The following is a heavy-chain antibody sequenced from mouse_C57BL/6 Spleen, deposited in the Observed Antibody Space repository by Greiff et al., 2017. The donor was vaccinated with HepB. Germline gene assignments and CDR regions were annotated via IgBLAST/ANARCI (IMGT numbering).Heavy chain of an antibody. Sequence: QVQLKQPGAELVMPGASVKLSCKASGYTFTSYWMHWVKQRPGQGLEWIGEIDPSDSYTNYNQKFKGKSTLTVDKSSSTAYMQLSSLTSEDSAVYYCASSSGTRYYFDYWGQGTTLTVSS. CDR1: GYTFTSYW. CDR2: IDPSDSYT. CDR3: ASSSGTRYYFDY. D-gene: IGHD4-1*01. J-gene: IGHJ2*01. V-gene: IGHV1-69*01.